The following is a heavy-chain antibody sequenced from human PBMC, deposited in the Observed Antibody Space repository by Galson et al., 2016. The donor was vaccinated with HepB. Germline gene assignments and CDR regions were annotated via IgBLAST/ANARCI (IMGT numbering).Heavy chain of an antibody. J-gene: IGHJ4*02. D-gene: IGHD2-2*03. CDR1: GASINSLNW. Sequence: SETLSLTCAVSGASINSLNWWSWVRQPPGKGLEWIGEVFHSGNTNYNSSLKSRVSMSADKSKNQFSLTLTSVTAADTAVYFCASLDNRRGGEVGGQGTLVTVSS. V-gene: IGHV4-4*02. CDR3: ASLDNRRGGEV. CDR2: VFHSGNT.